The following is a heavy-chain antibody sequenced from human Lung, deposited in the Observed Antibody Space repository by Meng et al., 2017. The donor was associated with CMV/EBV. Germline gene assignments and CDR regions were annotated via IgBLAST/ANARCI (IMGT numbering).Heavy chain of an antibody. Sequence: GGSLRLXCAASGLTLSTYGIHWVRQAPGKGLEWVAFIRYDGGKKEYVDSVKGRFTISRDNSKNTVNLQMNSLRAEDTAVYYCAKDSGRGGHLWFRGVDYWGQGXLVTVSS. CDR3: AKDSGRGGHLWFRGVDY. CDR2: IRYDGGKK. CDR1: GLTLSTYG. D-gene: IGHD3-10*01. V-gene: IGHV3-30*02. J-gene: IGHJ4*02.